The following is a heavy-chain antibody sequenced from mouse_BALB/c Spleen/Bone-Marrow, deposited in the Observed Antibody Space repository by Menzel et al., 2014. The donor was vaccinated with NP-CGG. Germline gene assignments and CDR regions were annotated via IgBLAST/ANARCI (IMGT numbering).Heavy chain of an antibody. J-gene: IGHJ2*01. CDR1: GYNIXDTY. CDR2: IDPANGNT. V-gene: IGHV14-3*02. Sequence: VQLKQSGAELVKPGASVKLSCTASGYNIXDTYMHWVKQRPEQGLEWIGRIDPANGNTKYDPMFQGKATITADTSSNTAYLQLSSLTSEDTAVYYCARFPYDYGGGDYWGQGTTLTVSS. D-gene: IGHD2-4*01. CDR3: ARFPYDYGGGDY.